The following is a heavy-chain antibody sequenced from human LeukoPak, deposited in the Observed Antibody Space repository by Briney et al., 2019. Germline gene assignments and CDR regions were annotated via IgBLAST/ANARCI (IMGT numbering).Heavy chain of an antibody. CDR2: IKQDGSEK. Sequence: GGSLRLSCAASGFSFSNYWMSWVRQAPGKGLEWVDNIKQDGSEKYYVDSVKGRFTISRDKARNSLYLQMNSLRGEDTAVYYCARDLDYGSGRSLGAFDIWGQGTMVSVSS. D-gene: IGHD3-10*01. CDR1: GFSFSNYW. V-gene: IGHV3-7*03. CDR3: ARDLDYGSGRSLGAFDI. J-gene: IGHJ3*02.